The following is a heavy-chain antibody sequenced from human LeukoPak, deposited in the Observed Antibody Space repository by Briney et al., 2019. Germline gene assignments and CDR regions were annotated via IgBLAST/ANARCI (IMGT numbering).Heavy chain of an antibody. CDR3: ANGLDYVWGSYRPFDY. V-gene: IGHV3-23*01. CDR1: GFTFSSYA. CDR2: IRGSGGST. D-gene: IGHD3-16*02. J-gene: IGHJ4*02. Sequence: PGGSLRLSCAASGFTFSSYAMSWVRQAPGKGLEWVSAIRGSGGSTYYADSVKGRFTISRDNSKNTLYLQMNSLRAEDTAVYYCANGLDYVWGSYRPFDYWGQGTLVTVSS.